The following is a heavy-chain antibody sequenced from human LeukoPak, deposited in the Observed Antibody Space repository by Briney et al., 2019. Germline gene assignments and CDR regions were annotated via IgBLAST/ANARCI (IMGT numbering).Heavy chain of an antibody. Sequence: GGSLRLSCAASGFIFSSYSMNWVRQAPGKGLEWVSSISSDSYYIFYADSVKGRFTISRDNAKNSLYLQMNSLRAEDTAVYYCARSGPTRDCGMGVWGQGTTVTVS. CDR3: ARSGPTRDCGMGV. D-gene: IGHD1-26*01. CDR1: GFIFSSYS. CDR2: ISSDSYYI. J-gene: IGHJ6*02. V-gene: IGHV3-21*01.